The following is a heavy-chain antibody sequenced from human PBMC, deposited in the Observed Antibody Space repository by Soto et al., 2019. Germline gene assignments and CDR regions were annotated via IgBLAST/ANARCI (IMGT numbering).Heavy chain of an antibody. CDR1: GYTFTSYD. Sequence: GTSVKVSCKDSGYTFTSYDINWVRQATGQGLEWMGWMNPNSGNTGYAQKFQGRVTMTRNTSISTAYMELSSLRSEDTAVYYCARGLISGWYAFDIWGQGTMVTVSS. CDR2: MNPNSGNT. V-gene: IGHV1-8*01. D-gene: IGHD6-19*01. J-gene: IGHJ3*02. CDR3: ARGLISGWYAFDI.